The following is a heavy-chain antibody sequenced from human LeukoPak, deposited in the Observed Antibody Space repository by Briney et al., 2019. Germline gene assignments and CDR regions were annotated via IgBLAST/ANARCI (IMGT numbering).Heavy chain of an antibody. CDR2: ISYDGSNK. D-gene: IGHD3-10*01. Sequence: GRSLRLSCAASGFTFSSYAMHWVRQGPGKGLEWVAVISYDGSNKYYADSVKGRFTISRDNSKNTLYVQMNSLRAEDTAVYYCARDRYYGSGSYYTDWGQGTLVTVSS. CDR3: ARDRYYGSGSYYTD. CDR1: GFTFSSYA. J-gene: IGHJ4*02. V-gene: IGHV3-30-3*01.